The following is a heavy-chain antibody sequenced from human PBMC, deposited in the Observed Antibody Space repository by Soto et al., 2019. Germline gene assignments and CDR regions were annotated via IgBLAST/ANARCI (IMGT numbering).Heavy chain of an antibody. CDR1: GGSISSSSYY. CDR2: IYYSGST. Sequence: SETLSLTCTVSGGSISSSSYYWGWIRQPTGKGLEWIGSIYYSGSTYYNPSLKSRVTISVDTSKNQFSLKLSSMTAADTAVYYCARHRITMVRGGYGMDVWGQGTTVTVS. CDR3: ARHRITMVRGGYGMDV. D-gene: IGHD3-10*01. J-gene: IGHJ6*02. V-gene: IGHV4-39*01.